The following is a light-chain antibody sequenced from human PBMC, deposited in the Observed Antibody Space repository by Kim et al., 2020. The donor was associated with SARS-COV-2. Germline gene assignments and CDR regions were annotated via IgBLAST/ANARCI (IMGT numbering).Light chain of an antibody. CDR1: VLAKKY. V-gene: IGLV3-27*01. CDR2: KDS. Sequence: SYELTQPSSVSVSPGQTARITCSGDVLAKKYARWFQQKPGQAPVLVIYKDSERPSGIPERFSGSSSGTTVTLTISGAQVEDEADYYCYSAADNYVVFGGG. CDR3: YSAADNYVV. J-gene: IGLJ2*01.